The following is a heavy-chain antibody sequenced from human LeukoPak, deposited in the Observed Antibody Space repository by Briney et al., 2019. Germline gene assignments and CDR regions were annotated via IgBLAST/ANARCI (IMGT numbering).Heavy chain of an antibody. CDR2: ISYDGSNK. Sequence: GGSLRLSCAPSGFTFSSYAMHRARQAPGKGLEWVAVISYDGSNKYYADSVTGRFTISRDNSKNMLYLQMNSVRAEDTAVYYCARSLNIVVVTAHLDYWGEGTLVTVSS. CDR3: ARSLNIVVVTAHLDY. J-gene: IGHJ4*02. D-gene: IGHD2-21*02. V-gene: IGHV3-30*04. CDR1: GFTFSSYA.